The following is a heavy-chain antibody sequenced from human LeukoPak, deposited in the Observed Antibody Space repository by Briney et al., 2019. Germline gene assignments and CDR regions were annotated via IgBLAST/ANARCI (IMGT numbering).Heavy chain of an antibody. CDR2: ISAYNGNT. CDR1: GYTFTSYG. J-gene: IGHJ4*02. CDR3: ARAGGYGKGMGTIFGVPHIGGYYFDY. V-gene: IGHV1-18*01. D-gene: IGHD3-3*01. Sequence: ASVKVSCKASGYTFTSYGISWVRQAPGQGLEWMGWISAYNGNTNYAQKLQGRVTMTTDTSTSTAYMELRSLRSDDTAVYYCARAGGYGKGMGTIFGVPHIGGYYFDYWGQGTLVTVSS.